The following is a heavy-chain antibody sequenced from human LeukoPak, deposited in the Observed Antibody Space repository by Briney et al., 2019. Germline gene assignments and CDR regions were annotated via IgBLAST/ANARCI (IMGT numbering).Heavy chain of an antibody. CDR2: IGTAGDT. CDR1: GFTFSSYD. J-gene: IGHJ3*02. V-gene: IGHV3-13*01. CDR3: ARGHYYDSSGYYFAIDAFDI. D-gene: IGHD3-22*01. Sequence: GGSLRLSCAASGFTFSSYDMHWVRQATGKGLEWVSAIGTAGDTYYPGSVKGRFTISRENAKDSLYLQMNSLRAGDTAVYYCARGHYYDSSGYYFAIDAFDIWGQGTMVTVSS.